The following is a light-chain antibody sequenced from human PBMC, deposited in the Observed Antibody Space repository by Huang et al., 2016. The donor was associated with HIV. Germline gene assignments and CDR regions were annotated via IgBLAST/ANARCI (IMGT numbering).Light chain of an antibody. V-gene: IGKV1-6*01. Sequence: AIQMTQSPSSLSASVGDRVTITCRASQGIRNDLGWYQQKTGKAPKLLIYAASSLQSGVPSRFSGIGSGTDFTLTISSLQPEDFATYYCLQDYNFPWTFGQGTKVEIK. J-gene: IGKJ1*01. CDR2: AAS. CDR3: LQDYNFPWT. CDR1: QGIRND.